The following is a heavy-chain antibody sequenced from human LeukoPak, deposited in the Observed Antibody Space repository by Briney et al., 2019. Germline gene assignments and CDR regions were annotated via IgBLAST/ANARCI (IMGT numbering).Heavy chain of an antibody. J-gene: IGHJ6*03. V-gene: IGHV1-2*02. Sequence: ASVKVSCKASGYTFTGYYMHWVRQAPGQGLEWMGWINPNSGGTNYAQKFQGRVTMTRDTSISTAYMELSRLRSDDTAVYYCARDGSDSYYYYYMDVWGKGATATISS. CDR1: GYTFTGYY. D-gene: IGHD1-1*01. CDR2: INPNSGGT. CDR3: ARDGSDSYYYYYMDV.